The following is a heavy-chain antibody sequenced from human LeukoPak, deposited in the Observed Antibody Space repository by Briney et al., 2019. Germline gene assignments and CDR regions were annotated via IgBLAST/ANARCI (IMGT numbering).Heavy chain of an antibody. CDR2: IDWGDDK. D-gene: IGHD3-9*01. Sequence: SGPTLVNPTQTLTLTCTFSGFSLSTSGMCVSWIRQPPGKALEWLALIDWGDDKYYSTSLKTRLTISKDTSKNQVVLTMTNMDPVDTATYYCARTPYYDILTGYYNENYYYGMDVWGQGTTVTVSS. J-gene: IGHJ6*02. CDR1: GFSLSTSGMC. CDR3: ARTPYYDILTGYYNENYYYGMDV. V-gene: IGHV2-70*01.